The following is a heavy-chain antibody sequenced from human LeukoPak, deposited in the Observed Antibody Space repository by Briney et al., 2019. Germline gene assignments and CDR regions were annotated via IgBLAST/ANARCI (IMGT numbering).Heavy chain of an antibody. CDR3: ARRRGRDYYDSSGYYTGYFQH. CDR2: IYHSGSA. J-gene: IGHJ1*01. Sequence: PSETLSLTCTVSRYSISSGYYWAWIRQPPGKGLEWIGSIYHSGSAYYNASLKSRVTISVDTSKNQFSLKVNSLTAADTAVYYCARRRGRDYYDSSGYYTGYFQHWGQGTLVTVSS. V-gene: IGHV4-38-2*02. CDR1: RYSISSGYY. D-gene: IGHD3-22*01.